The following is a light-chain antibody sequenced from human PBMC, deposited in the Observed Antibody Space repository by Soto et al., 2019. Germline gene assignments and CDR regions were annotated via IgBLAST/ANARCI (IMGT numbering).Light chain of an antibody. Sequence: SYELTQPPSVSVSPGQTASITCSGDKLGDKYACWYQQKPGQSPVLVIYQDSKRPSGIPERFSCSNSGNTATLTISGTQAMDEADYYCQAWDSSTNVFGTGTKLTVL. CDR1: KLGDKY. CDR3: QAWDSSTNV. CDR2: QDS. J-gene: IGLJ1*01. V-gene: IGLV3-1*01.